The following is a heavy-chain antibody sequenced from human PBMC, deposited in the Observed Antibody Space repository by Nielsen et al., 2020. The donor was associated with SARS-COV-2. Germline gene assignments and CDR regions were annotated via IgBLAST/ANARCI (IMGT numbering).Heavy chain of an antibody. V-gene: IGHV1-8*01. Sequence: ASVKVFCKASGYTFTSYDINWVRQATGQGLEWMGWMNPNSGNTGYAQKFQGRVTMTRNTSISTAYMELSSLRSEDTAVYYCARRMRRAAAGTMIGYWGQGTLVTVSS. J-gene: IGHJ4*02. CDR3: ARRMRRAAAGTMIGY. CDR1: GYTFTSYD. D-gene: IGHD6-13*01. CDR2: MNPNSGNT.